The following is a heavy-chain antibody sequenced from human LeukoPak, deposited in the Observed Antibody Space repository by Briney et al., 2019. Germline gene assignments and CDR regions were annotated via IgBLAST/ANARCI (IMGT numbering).Heavy chain of an antibody. D-gene: IGHD5-18*01. CDR1: GFTFSSYW. Sequence: PGGSLRLSCAASGFTFSSYWMSWVRQAPGKGLEWVANIKQDGSEKYYVDSVKGRFTISRDNAKNSLYLQMNSLRAEDTAVYYCASTVEEYSYGSQYYYGMDVWGQGTTVTVSS. V-gene: IGHV3-7*01. J-gene: IGHJ6*02. CDR2: IKQDGSEK. CDR3: ASTVEEYSYGSQYYYGMDV.